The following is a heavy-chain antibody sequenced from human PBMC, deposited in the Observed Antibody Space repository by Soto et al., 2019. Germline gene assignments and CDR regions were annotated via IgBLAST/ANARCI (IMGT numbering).Heavy chain of an antibody. V-gene: IGHV3-7*01. J-gene: IGHJ5*02. D-gene: IGHD3-10*01. Sequence: VYLVESGGGLVEPGGSLRLSCEASGFMFRSYWMSWVRQAPGEGLEWVANIKQDGSEIHYLESVEGRFTIFRDNARRSLFLQMNSPRAEDTAAYFCVSYSGSYFPVGHDRWGPGTLVVVSS. CDR3: VSYSGSYFPVGHDR. CDR2: IKQDGSEI. CDR1: GFMFRSYW.